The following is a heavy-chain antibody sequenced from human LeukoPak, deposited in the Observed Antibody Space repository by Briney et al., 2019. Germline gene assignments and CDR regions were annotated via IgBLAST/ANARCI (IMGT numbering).Heavy chain of an antibody. CDR1: GFTFSSYA. V-gene: IGHV3-30-3*01. J-gene: IGHJ4*02. CDR2: ISYDGSNK. D-gene: IGHD6-13*01. CDR3: ARDIRAHIAAAGREGY. Sequence: GGSLRLSCAASGFTFSSYAMHWVRQAPGKGLEWVAVISYDGSNKYYADSVKSRFTISRDNSKNTLYLQMNSLRAEDTAVYYCARDIRAHIAAAGREGYWGQGTLVTVSS.